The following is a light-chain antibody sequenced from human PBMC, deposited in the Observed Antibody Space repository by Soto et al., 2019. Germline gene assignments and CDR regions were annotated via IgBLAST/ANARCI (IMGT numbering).Light chain of an antibody. J-gene: IGKJ3*01. CDR3: QPSYSLPS. CDR2: AAS. CDR1: QSISTY. V-gene: IGKV1-39*01. Sequence: DIQMTQSPSSLSASVGDRVTITCRASQSISTYLNWYQQKPGKAPKLLIYAASNLQGRVPSRFSGSGSGTDFSLTSSRLQAEDFATYYCQPSYSLPSFGPGTKVDVQ.